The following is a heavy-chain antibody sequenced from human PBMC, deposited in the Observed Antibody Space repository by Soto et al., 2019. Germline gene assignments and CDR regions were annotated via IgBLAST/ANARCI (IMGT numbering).Heavy chain of an antibody. Sequence: ASVKVSCKASGYTFTSYGISWVRQAPGQGLEWMGWISAYNGNTNYAQKLQGRVTMTTDTSTSTAYMELRSLRSDDTAVYYCARDQTYYYDSSGSSQLIDYWGQGTLVTVSS. CDR3: ARDQTYYYDSSGSSQLIDY. CDR2: ISAYNGNT. J-gene: IGHJ4*02. D-gene: IGHD3-22*01. CDR1: GYTFTSYG. V-gene: IGHV1-18*01.